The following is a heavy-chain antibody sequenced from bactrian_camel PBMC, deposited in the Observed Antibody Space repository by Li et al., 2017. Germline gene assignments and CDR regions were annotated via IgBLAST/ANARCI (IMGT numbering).Heavy chain of an antibody. J-gene: IGHJ4*01. CDR3: AARAKAPWDYGGSCLSGGFNY. D-gene: IGHD6*01. Sequence: HVQLVESGGGSVQAGGSLRLSCAASGSPDSRYCMGWFRQAPGKEREGFASINSYGTTSYADSVKGRFTISKDNAKSTLYLQMNSLQPEDTAMYYCAARAKAPWDYGGSCLSGGFNYWGQGTQVTVS. V-gene: IGHV3S26*01. CDR1: GSPDSRYC. CDR2: INSYGTT.